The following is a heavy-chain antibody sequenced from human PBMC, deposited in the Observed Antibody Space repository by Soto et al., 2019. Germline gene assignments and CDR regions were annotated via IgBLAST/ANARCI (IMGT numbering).Heavy chain of an antibody. V-gene: IGHV1-24*01. J-gene: IGHJ6*02. CDR3: AKEYIVGATLRYYGMDV. D-gene: IGHD1-26*01. Sequence: EASVKVSCKVSGYTLTELSMHWVRQAPGKGLEWMGGFDPEDGETIYAQKFQGRVTMTEDTSTDTAYMELSSLRSEDTAVYYCAKEYIVGATLRYYGMDVWGQGTTVTVSS. CDR2: FDPEDGET. CDR1: GYTLTELS.